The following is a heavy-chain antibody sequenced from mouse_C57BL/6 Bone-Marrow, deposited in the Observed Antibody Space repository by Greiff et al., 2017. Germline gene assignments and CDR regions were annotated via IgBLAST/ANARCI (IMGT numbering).Heavy chain of an antibody. J-gene: IGHJ3*01. V-gene: IGHV1-81*01. D-gene: IGHD2-1*01. CDR3: ARRRYYGNPWFAY. Sequence: VQLVESGAELARPGASVKLSCKASGYTFTSYGISWVKQRTGQGLEWIGEIYPRSGNTYYNEKFKGKATLTADKSSSTAYMELRSLTSEDSAVYFGARRRYYGNPWFAYWGQGTLVTVSA. CDR2: IYPRSGNT. CDR1: GYTFTSYG.